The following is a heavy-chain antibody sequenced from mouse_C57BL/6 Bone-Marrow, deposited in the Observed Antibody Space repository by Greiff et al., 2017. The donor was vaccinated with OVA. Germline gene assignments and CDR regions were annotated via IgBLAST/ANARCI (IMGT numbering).Heavy chain of an antibody. CDR1: GFNIKDDY. CDR3: TTGCWYGY. V-gene: IGHV14-4*01. Sequence: VQLQQSGAELVRPGASVTLSCTASGFNIKDDYMHWVKQRPEQGLEWIGWIDPETGDTEYASKFQGKATITADTSSNTAYLQLSSLTSEDTAVYYFTTGCWYGYWGQGTTLTVSS. J-gene: IGHJ2*01. D-gene: IGHD1-1*02. CDR2: IDPETGDT.